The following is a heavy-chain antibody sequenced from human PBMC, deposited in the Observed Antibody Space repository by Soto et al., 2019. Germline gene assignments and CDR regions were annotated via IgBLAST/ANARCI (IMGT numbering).Heavy chain of an antibody. J-gene: IGHJ6*02. Sequence: SVKVSCKASGGTFSSYAISWVRQAPGQGLEWMGGIIPIFGTANYAQKFQGRVTITADKSTSTAYMELSSLRSEDTAVYYCARERYQVLSDGMDVWGQGTSVTVSS. CDR1: GGTFSSYA. D-gene: IGHD2-2*01. V-gene: IGHV1-69*06. CDR3: ARERYQVLSDGMDV. CDR2: IIPIFGTA.